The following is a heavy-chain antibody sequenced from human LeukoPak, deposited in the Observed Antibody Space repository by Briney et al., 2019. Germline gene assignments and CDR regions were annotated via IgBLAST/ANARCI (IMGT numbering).Heavy chain of an antibody. J-gene: IGHJ4*02. Sequence: GASVKVSCKASGGTFSSYAISWVRQAPGQGLEWMGGIIPIFGTANYAQKFQGRVTITADKSTSTAYMELSSLRSEDTAVYYCARDGLDGYSYGSLDYWGQGTLVTVSS. V-gene: IGHV1-69*06. CDR3: ARDGLDGYSYGSLDY. CDR1: GGTFSSYA. D-gene: IGHD5-18*01. CDR2: IIPIFGTA.